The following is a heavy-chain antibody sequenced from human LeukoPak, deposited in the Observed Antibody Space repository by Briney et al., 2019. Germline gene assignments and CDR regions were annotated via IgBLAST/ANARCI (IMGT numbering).Heavy chain of an antibody. CDR3: AKVMTRTMVRGVPPSDY. D-gene: IGHD3-10*01. CDR2: ISGSGGST. Sequence: GGSLRLSCAASGFTFSSYAMSWVRQAPGKGLEWVPAISGSGGSTYYADSVKGPFTISTDNSKNTLYLQINSLRAEDAAVYYCAKVMTRTMVRGVPPSDYWGQGTLVTVSS. CDR1: GFTFSSYA. V-gene: IGHV3-23*01. J-gene: IGHJ4*02.